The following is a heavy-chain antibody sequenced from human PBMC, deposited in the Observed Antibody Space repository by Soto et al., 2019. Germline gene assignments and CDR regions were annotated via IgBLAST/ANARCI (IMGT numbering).Heavy chain of an antibody. J-gene: IGHJ6*02. CDR1: GFTFSSYG. D-gene: IGHD6-19*01. V-gene: IGHV3-30*18. Sequence: QVQLVESGGGGVQPGRSLRLSCAASGFTFSSYGMHWVRQAPGKGLEWVAVISDDGRNKYYADSVKGRFTISRDNSKNTLNLQMSSLRAEDTAVYYCVKDGSSGWPYYYGLDVWGQGTTVTVSS. CDR3: VKDGSSGWPYYYGLDV. CDR2: ISDDGRNK.